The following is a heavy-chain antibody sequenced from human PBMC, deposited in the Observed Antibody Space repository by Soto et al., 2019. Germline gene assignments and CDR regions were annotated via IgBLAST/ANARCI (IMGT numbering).Heavy chain of an antibody. CDR2: IYYSGST. Sequence: SETLSLTCAVSGDSISSSTYFWGWVRQPPGKGLEWIGYIYYSGSTYYNPSLKSRVTISVDTSKNQFSLKLTSVTAADTAVYYCARDKITGLFDYWGQGTLVTVSS. V-gene: IGHV4-39*07. CDR1: GDSISSSTYF. J-gene: IGHJ4*02. D-gene: IGHD2-8*02. CDR3: ARDKITGLFDY.